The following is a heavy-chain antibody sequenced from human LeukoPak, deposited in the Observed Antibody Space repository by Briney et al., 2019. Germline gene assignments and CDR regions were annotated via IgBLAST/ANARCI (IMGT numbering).Heavy chain of an antibody. CDR2: ISYDGSNK. J-gene: IGHJ3*02. V-gene: IGHV3-30*04. Sequence: PGGSLRLSCAASGFTFSSYAMHWVRQAPGKGLEWVAVISYDGSNKYYADSVKGRFTISRDNSKNTLFLHMNSLRAEDTALYYCAKLKGKDGVRDGYETWGPGTVVTVSS. CDR3: AKLKGKDGVRDGYET. CDR1: GFTFSSYA. D-gene: IGHD1-7*01.